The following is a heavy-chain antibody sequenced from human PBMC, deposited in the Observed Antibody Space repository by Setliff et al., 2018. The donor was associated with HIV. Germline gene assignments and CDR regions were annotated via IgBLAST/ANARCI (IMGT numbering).Heavy chain of an antibody. CDR2: IVVGSYNT. J-gene: IGHJ6*03. V-gene: IGHV1-58*02. CDR1: GFTFTNSA. D-gene: IGHD3-10*01. Sequence: GASVKVSCKASGFTFTNSAMQWVRQARGQRLEWIGWIVVGSYNTNYAQKFQERVTITRDLSTSTAYMELSSLRSEDTAVYYCAAASNRRVRGVNLHYYYYMDVWGKGTTVTV. CDR3: AAASNRRVRGVNLHYYYYMDV.